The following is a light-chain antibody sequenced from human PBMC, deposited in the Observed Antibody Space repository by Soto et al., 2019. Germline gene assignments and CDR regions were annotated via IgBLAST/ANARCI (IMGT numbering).Light chain of an antibody. V-gene: IGKV3-20*01. CDR2: GAS. CDR3: QQYDNSPWT. CDR1: QSVSSSF. Sequence: EIVLTQSPGTLSLSPGERATLSCRASQSVSSSFLAWYQQKPGQAPRLLIYGASSRTTGIPDRFSGSGSGTDFTLTISRLEPEVFAVYYCQQYDNSPWTFGQGTKVEIK. J-gene: IGKJ1*01.